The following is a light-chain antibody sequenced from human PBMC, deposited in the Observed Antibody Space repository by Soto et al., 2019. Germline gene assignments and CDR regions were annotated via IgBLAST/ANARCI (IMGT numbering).Light chain of an antibody. Sequence: QPVLTQPASVSGSPGQSITISCTGTSSDVGGYNYVSWYQQHPGKAPKLMIYDVSIRPSGVSDRFSGSKSGNTASLTISGLQAEAEPDYYCSSFTVSGPIFGGGTKLTVL. CDR2: DVS. CDR3: SSFTVSGPI. V-gene: IGLV2-14*03. J-gene: IGLJ2*01. CDR1: SSDVGGYNY.